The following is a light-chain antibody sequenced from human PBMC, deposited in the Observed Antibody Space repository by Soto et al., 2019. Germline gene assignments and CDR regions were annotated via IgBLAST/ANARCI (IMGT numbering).Light chain of an antibody. J-gene: IGKJ5*01. V-gene: IGKV1-9*01. Sequence: DIQLTQSPSFLSASVGDRVTITCRASQGISSYLAWYQQKPGKAPKLLIYAASTLQSGVPSRFSGSGSGTEFTLTISSLQPEDFATYYCQQLNSYLITFGQGKRLEIK. CDR2: AAS. CDR1: QGISSY. CDR3: QQLNSYLIT.